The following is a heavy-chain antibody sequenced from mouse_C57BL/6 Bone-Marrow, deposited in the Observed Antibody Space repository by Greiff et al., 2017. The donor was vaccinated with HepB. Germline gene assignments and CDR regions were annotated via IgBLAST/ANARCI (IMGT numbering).Heavy chain of an antibody. Sequence: QVQLQQSGAELARPGASVKLSCKASGYTFTSYGISWVKQSTGQGLEWIGEIYPRSGNTYYNEKFKGKATLTADKSSSTAYMELRSLTSEDSAVYFCARRAIYYYGSSYAMDYWGQGTSVTVSS. CDR1: GYTFTSYG. J-gene: IGHJ4*01. D-gene: IGHD1-1*01. CDR2: IYPRSGNT. V-gene: IGHV1-81*01. CDR3: ARRAIYYYGSSYAMDY.